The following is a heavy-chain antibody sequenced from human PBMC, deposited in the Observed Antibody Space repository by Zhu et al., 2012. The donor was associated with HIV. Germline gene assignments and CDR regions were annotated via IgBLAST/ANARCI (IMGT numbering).Heavy chain of an antibody. D-gene: IGHD2-15*01. CDR2: IYYSGTT. J-gene: IGHJ3*02. V-gene: IGHV4-59*01. CDR3: AGASGPYDAFDI. CDR1: GGSISNYY. Sequence: QVRLQESGPGLVKPSETLSLTCTVSGGSISNYYWSWIRQSPGKGLDWIGYIYYSGTTNYNPSLKGRVSISVDTSNDHFSLNLSSVTSADTAVYYCAGASGPYDAFDIWGPRDNGHRLF.